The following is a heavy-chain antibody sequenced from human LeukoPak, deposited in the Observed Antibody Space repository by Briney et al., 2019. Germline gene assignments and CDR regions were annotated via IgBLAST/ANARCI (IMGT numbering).Heavy chain of an antibody. CDR2: IRSKANSYAT. J-gene: IGHJ6*03. CDR3: TRHPEPYCSGGSCYSGANYYYYYYMDV. Sequence: PGGSLRLSCAASGFTFSGSAMHWVRQASGKGLEWVGRIRSKANSYATAYAASVKGRFTISRDDSKNTAYLQMNSLKTEDTAVYYCTRHPEPYCSGGSCYSGANYYYYYYMDVWGKGTTVTVSS. CDR1: GFTFSGSA. V-gene: IGHV3-73*01. D-gene: IGHD2-15*01.